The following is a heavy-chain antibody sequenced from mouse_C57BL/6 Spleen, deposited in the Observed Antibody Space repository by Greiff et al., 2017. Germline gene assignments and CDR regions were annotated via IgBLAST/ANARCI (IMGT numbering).Heavy chain of an antibody. CDR2: ISSGGSDT. J-gene: IGHJ1*03. CDR3: AGSITTVVARDFDG. D-gene: IGHD1-1*01. V-gene: IGHV5-6*01. Sequence: EVQGVESGGDLVKPGGSLKLSCAASGFTFSSYGMSWVRQTPDKGLEWVVTISSGGSDTYYPDSVKGRFTISRDNATNTLYLQMSSLKSEDTAMYYGAGSITTVVARDFDGWGTGATVTAS. CDR1: GFTFSSYG.